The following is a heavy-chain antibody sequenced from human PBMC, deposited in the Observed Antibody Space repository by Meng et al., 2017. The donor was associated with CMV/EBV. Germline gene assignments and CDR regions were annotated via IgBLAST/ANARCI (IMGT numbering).Heavy chain of an antibody. CDR3: ASSGDHDAFDI. CDR1: GFTFSSYE. Sequence: LSLTCAASGFTFSSYEMNWVRQAPGKGLEWVSYISSSGSTIYYADSVKGRFTISRDNAKNSLCLQMNSLRAEDTAVYYCASSGDHDAFDIWGQGTMVTVSS. CDR2: ISSSGSTI. J-gene: IGHJ3*02. D-gene: IGHD7-27*01. V-gene: IGHV3-48*03.